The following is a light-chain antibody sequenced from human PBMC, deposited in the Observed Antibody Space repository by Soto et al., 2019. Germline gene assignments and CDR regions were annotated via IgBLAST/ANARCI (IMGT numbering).Light chain of an antibody. V-gene: IGLV3-1*01. J-gene: IGLJ2*01. CDR1: KLGDKY. Sequence: SSELTQPPSVSVSPGQTASITCSGDKLGDKYACWYQQKPGQSPVLVIYQDSKRPSGIPERFSGSNSGNTATLTISGTQAMDEADYYCQACDTHVVFGGGTKLTVL. CDR2: QDS. CDR3: QACDTHVV.